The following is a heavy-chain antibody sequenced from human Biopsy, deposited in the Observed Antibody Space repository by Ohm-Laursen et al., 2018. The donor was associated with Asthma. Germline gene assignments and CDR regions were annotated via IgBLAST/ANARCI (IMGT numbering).Heavy chain of an antibody. CDR3: ARDFTIGSGSPFHF. D-gene: IGHD3-10*01. CDR1: GFDFSDYT. Sequence: SLRLSCAASGFDFSDYTMNWVRQAPGKGLEWVSSISSLSRYKYYSDSLRGRVTISRDNAKSSLHLQMGSLRAEDTAVYFCARDFTIGSGSPFHFWGPGTMV. CDR2: ISSLSRYK. V-gene: IGHV3-21*01. J-gene: IGHJ4*01.